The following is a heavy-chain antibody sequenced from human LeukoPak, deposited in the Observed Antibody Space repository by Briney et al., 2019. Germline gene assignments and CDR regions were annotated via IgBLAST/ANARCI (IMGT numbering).Heavy chain of an antibody. CDR2: IYYSGST. Sequence: PSETLSLTCTVSGGSINSGGYYWSWIRQHPGKGLEWIGYIYYSGSTYYNPSLKSRVIISVDMSKNQFSLKPSSVTAADTAVYYCARGLLRTHFDYWGQGTLVTVSS. V-gene: IGHV4-31*03. CDR1: GGSINSGGYY. CDR3: ARGLLRTHFDY. J-gene: IGHJ4*02.